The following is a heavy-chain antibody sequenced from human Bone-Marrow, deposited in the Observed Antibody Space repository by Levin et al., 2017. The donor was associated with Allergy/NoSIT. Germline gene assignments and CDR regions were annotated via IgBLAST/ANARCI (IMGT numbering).Heavy chain of an antibody. V-gene: IGHV1-18*01. CDR3: TRDLNGYCVSPKCSWYFDL. CDR1: GYTFINYG. J-gene: IGHJ2*01. D-gene: IGHD5/OR15-5a*01. CDR2: IGPYNGNT. Sequence: GESLKISCKASGYTFINYGVSWVRQAPGQGLEWMGWIGPYNGNTRYAEKFQGRVTLTSDTSTNTAYMELRSLRAGDAAVYYCTRDLNGYCVSPKCSWYFDLWGRGTPVSVSS.